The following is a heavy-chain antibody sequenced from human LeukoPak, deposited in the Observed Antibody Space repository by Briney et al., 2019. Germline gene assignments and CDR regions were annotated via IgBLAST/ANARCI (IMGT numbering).Heavy chain of an antibody. CDR3: ARDVFFVADRSSGWYADRYYYSYMDV. Sequence: ASVKVSCKASGYTFTGYYMHWVRQAPGQGLEWMGWINPNSGGTNYAQKFQGRVTMTRDTSISTAYMELSRLRSDDTAVYYCARDVFFVADRSSGWYADRYYYSYMDVWGKGTTVIVSS. CDR2: INPNSGGT. V-gene: IGHV1-2*02. D-gene: IGHD6-19*01. J-gene: IGHJ6*03. CDR1: GYTFTGYY.